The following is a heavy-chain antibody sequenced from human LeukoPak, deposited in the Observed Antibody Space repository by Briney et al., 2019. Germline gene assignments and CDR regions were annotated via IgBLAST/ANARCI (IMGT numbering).Heavy chain of an antibody. CDR3: ARAIIAPRQVGDAFDI. D-gene: IGHD1-26*01. CDR1: GGSISSYY. Sequence: PSETLSLTCTVSGGSISSYYWSWIRQPAGKGLEWIGRIYTSGSTNYNPSLKSRVTMSVDTSKNQFSLKLSSVTAADTAVYYCARAIIAPRQVGDAFDIWGKGQWSPSLQ. J-gene: IGHJ3*02. CDR2: IYTSGST. V-gene: IGHV4-4*07.